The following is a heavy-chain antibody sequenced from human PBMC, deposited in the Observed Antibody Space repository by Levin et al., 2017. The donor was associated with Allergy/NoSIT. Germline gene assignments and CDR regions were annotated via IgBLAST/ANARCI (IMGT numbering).Heavy chain of an antibody. D-gene: IGHD2-15*01. CDR2: ISYDGSNT. J-gene: IGHJ4*02. CDR1: GFTFSNYA. CDR3: ARLLGKLVVVAATPFY. V-gene: IGHV3-30-3*01. Sequence: GGSLRLSCAASGFTFSNYAMHWVRQAPGKGLEWVAVISYDGSNTYYADSVKGRFTISRDNSKNTLYLQINSLRAEETAVYFCARLLGKLVVVAATPFYWGQGTLVTVSS.